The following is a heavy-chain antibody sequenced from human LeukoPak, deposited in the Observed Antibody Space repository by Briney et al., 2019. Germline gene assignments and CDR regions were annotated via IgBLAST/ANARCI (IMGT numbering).Heavy chain of an antibody. CDR2: IDYSGNT. CDR1: RGSISTYY. V-gene: IGHV4-59*01. CDR3: ARGFNWNGRFFDY. Sequence: SETLSLTCTLSRGSISTYYWNWIRQTPGKGLEWIGYIDYSGNTDYNPCLKSRVSISVDMSKNQFSLRLSSVTAADTAVYYCARGFNWNGRFFDYWGQGILVTVSS. D-gene: IGHD1-20*01. J-gene: IGHJ4*02.